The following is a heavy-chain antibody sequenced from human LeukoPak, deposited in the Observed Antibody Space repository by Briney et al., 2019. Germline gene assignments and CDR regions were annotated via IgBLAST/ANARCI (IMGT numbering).Heavy chain of an antibody. V-gene: IGHV3-43*02. CDR2: VSVNADST. CDR1: GFTFSSYA. D-gene: IGHD3-22*01. J-gene: IGHJ4*02. Sequence: PGGSLRLSCAASGFTFSSYAMSWVRQAPGKGPEWVSLVSVNADSTYYADSVRGRFTISRDNNNNSLYLQMHSLRTDDTALYYCVKGVVYDSSGYFHLDYWGQGTLVTVSS. CDR3: VKGVVYDSSGYFHLDY.